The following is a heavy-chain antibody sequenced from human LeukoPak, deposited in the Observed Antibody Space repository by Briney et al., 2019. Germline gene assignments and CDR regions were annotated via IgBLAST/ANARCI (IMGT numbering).Heavy chain of an antibody. Sequence: ASVKVSCKASGYTFTSYGISWVRQAPEQGLEWMGWISAYNGNTNYAQKLQGRVTMTTDTSTSTAYMELRSLRSDDTAVYYCARVGDLDFWSGSNWFDPWGQGTLVTVSS. D-gene: IGHD3-3*01. V-gene: IGHV1-18*01. CDR3: ARVGDLDFWSGSNWFDP. CDR2: ISAYNGNT. J-gene: IGHJ5*02. CDR1: GYTFTSYG.